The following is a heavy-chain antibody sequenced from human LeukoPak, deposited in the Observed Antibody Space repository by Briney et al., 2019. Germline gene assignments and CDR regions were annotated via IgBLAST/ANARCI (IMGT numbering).Heavy chain of an antibody. CDR3: ARLVGAATDPFDY. J-gene: IGHJ4*02. Sequence: PSETLSLTCTVSGGSISYYWGWIRQPPGKGLEWIGTIYYSGTTYYNPSLKSRVLISVDTSKNQFSLKLRSVTAADTAVYYCARLVGAATDPFDYWGQGTLVTVSS. D-gene: IGHD1-26*01. CDR2: IYYSGTT. V-gene: IGHV4-39*01. CDR1: GGSISYY.